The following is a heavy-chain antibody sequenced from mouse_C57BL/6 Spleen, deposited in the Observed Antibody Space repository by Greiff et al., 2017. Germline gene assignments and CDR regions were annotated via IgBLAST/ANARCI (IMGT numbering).Heavy chain of an antibody. CDR2: INPGSGGT. J-gene: IGHJ3*01. D-gene: IGHD2-5*01. CDR3: ARYYSNLREFAY. Sequence: QVHVKQSGAELVRPGTSVKVSCKASGYAFTNYLIEWVKQRPGQGLEWIGVINPGSGGTNYNEKFKGKATLTADKSSSTAYMQLSSLTSEDSAVYFCARYYSNLREFAYWGQGTLVTVSA. CDR1: GYAFTNYL. V-gene: IGHV1-54*01.